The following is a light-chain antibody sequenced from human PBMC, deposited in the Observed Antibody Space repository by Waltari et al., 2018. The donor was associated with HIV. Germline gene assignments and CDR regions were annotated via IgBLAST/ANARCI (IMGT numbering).Light chain of an antibody. V-gene: IGKV1-NL1*01. CDR1: QDIANS. Sequence: DIQMTQSPSSLSASVGDRVTITCRASQDIANSLALYQHKPGKAPKVLLFAASRLQSGVPSRFSGSGSGTDYTLTISNLQPEDFASYYCQHYYTTPLTFGQGTRLEIK. CDR2: AAS. J-gene: IGKJ5*01. CDR3: QHYYTTPLT.